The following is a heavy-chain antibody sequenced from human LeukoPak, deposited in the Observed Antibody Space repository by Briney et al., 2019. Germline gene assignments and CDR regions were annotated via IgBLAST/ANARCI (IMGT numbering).Heavy chain of an antibody. V-gene: IGHV4-39*01. CDR2: IYYSGST. J-gene: IGHJ4*02. CDR3: ARRVVAARPFDY. D-gene: IGHD6-6*01. CDR1: GGSISSSSCY. Sequence: KSSETLSLTCTVSGGSISSSSCYWGWIRQPPGKGLEWIGSIYYSGSTYYNPSLKSRVTISVDTSKNQFSLKLSSVTAADTAVYYCARRVVAARPFDYWGQGTLVTVSS.